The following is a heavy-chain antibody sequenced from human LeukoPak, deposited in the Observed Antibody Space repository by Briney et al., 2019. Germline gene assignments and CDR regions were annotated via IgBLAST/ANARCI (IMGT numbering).Heavy chain of an antibody. CDR2: ISHVGNT. V-gene: IGHV4-38-2*02. CDR3: ARVHIAAAGTSAY. D-gene: IGHD6-13*01. CDR1: GYSISSGYY. Sequence: PSETLSLTCTVSGYSISSGYYWGWIRQPPGKGLEWIGSISHVGNTYYNPSLKSRVTISVDTSKNQFSLKLSSVTAADTAVYYCARVHIAAAGTSAYWGQGTLVTVSS. J-gene: IGHJ4*02.